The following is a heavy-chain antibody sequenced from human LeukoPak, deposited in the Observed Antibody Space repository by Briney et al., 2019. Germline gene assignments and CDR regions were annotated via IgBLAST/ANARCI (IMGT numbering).Heavy chain of an antibody. CDR3: AREGYYTPPMG. CDR1: GGSVSGYY. CDR2: VYYSGSA. D-gene: IGHD3-3*01. J-gene: IGHJ4*02. V-gene: IGHV4-59*02. Sequence: SETLSLTCVVSGGSVSGYYWGWIRQPPGRGLEWIGYVYYSGSANYNPSFKSRVTISVDTSKNQFSLKLSSVTAADTAVYYCAREGYYTPPMGWGQGTLVTVSS.